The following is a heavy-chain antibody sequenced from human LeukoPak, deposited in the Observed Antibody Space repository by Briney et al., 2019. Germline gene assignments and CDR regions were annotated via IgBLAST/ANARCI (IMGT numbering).Heavy chain of an antibody. CDR1: GYIFTSYG. CDR3: ARVIYDLDY. Sequence: ASVMVSCKASGYIFTSYGISWVRQAPGQWLEWMGRISAYNGNTNYAQKLQGRVTMTTDTSTSTAYMELRSLRSDDTAVYYCARVIYDLDYWGQGTLVTVSS. V-gene: IGHV1-18*01. J-gene: IGHJ4*02. CDR2: ISAYNGNT. D-gene: IGHD5/OR15-5a*01.